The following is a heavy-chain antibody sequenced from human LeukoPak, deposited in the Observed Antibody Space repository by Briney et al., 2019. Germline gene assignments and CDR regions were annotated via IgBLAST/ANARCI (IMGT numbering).Heavy chain of an antibody. D-gene: IGHD5-18*01. V-gene: IGHV1-69*01. CDR2: IIPIFGTA. Sequence: SVKVSCKASGGTFSSYAISWVRQAPGQGLEWMGGIIPIFGTANYAQKFQGRVTITADESTSTAYMELSSLRSEDTAVYYCAREKRNTAMVTNAYDYGGQGTLVTVSS. CDR1: GGTFSSYA. J-gene: IGHJ4*02. CDR3: AREKRNTAMVTNAYDY.